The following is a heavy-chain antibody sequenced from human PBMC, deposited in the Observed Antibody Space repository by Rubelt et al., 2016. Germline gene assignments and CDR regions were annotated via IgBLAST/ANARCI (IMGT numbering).Heavy chain of an antibody. CDR3: TRDGFQFSLDV. CDR1: GFTFINAW. Sequence: EVQLVESGGALVKPDESLRLSCAASGFTFINAWMNWVRQPPGKALEWVGRIKRKSDGETTDYAASVKGRFTISRDDSKSIAFLQMNSLKTEDTAVYYCTRDGFQFSLDVWGQGTTVTVSS. D-gene: IGHD3-10*01. CDR2: IKRKSDGETT. V-gene: IGHV3-15*02. J-gene: IGHJ6*02.